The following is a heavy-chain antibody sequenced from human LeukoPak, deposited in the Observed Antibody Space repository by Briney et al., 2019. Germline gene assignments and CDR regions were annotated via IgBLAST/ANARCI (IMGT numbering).Heavy chain of an antibody. D-gene: IGHD5-18*01. CDR3: ATTRGYSYALDY. CDR2: FDPEDGET. J-gene: IGHJ4*02. CDR1: GYTLIELS. Sequence: ASVKVSCKVSGYTLIELSMHWVRQAPGKGLEWMGGFDPEDGETIYAQEFQGRVTMTEDTSTDTAYMELSSLRSEDTSLYYCATTRGYSYALDYWGQGTLVTVSS. V-gene: IGHV1-24*01.